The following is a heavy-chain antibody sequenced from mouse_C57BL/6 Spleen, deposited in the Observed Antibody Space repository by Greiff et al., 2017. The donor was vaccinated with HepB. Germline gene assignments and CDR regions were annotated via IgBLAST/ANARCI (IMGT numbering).Heavy chain of an antibody. CDR3: ARWGVTPDY. CDR1: GYTFTSYW. V-gene: IGHV1-50*01. CDR2: IDPSDSYT. J-gene: IGHJ2*01. Sequence: QVQLQQPGAELVKPGASVKLSCKASGYTFTSYWMQWVKQRPGQGLEWIGEIDPSDSYTNYNQKFKGKAPLTVDTSSSTAYMQLSSLTSEDSAVYYCARWGVTPDYWGQGTTLTVSS. D-gene: IGHD2-2*01.